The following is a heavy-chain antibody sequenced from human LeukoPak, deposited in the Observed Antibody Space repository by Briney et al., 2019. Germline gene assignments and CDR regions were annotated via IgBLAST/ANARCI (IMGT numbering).Heavy chain of an antibody. J-gene: IGHJ4*02. CDR3: ARDIYGLVVGY. CDR2: ISAYNGNT. CDR1: GYTFTSYG. V-gene: IGHV1-18*01. D-gene: IGHD3-10*01. Sequence: ASVKVSCKASGYTFTSYGISWGRQAPGQGLEWMGWISAYNGNTNYAQKLQGRVTMTTDTSTSTAYMELRSLSSDDTAVYYCARDIYGLVVGYWGQGTLVTVSS.